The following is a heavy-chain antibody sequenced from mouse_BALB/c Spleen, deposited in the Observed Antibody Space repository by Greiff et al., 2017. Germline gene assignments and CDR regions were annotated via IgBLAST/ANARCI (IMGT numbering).Heavy chain of an antibody. CDR1: GYSITSDYA. V-gene: IGHV3-2*02. J-gene: IGHJ4*01. D-gene: IGHD2-2*01. Sequence: VQLQQSGPGLVKPSQSLSLTCTVTGYSITSDYAWNWIRQFPGNQLEWMGYISYSGSTSYNPSLKSRISITRDTSKNQFFLQLNSVTTEDTATYYCAIYGYDGRDYAMDYWGQGTSVTVSS. CDR2: ISYSGST. CDR3: AIYGYDGRDYAMDY.